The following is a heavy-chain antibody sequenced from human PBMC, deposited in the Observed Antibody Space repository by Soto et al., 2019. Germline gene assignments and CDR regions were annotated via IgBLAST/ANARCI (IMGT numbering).Heavy chain of an antibody. J-gene: IGHJ4*02. V-gene: IGHV3-74*01. CDR2: INSDGSST. D-gene: IGHD3-10*01. CDR3: ARDLGIGYYGSGRAFDY. Sequence: EVQLVESGGGLVQPGGSLRLSCAASGFTFSSYWMHWVRQAPGKGLVWVSRINSDGSSTSYADSVKGRFTISRDNAKNTLYLQMNSLRAEDTAVYYCARDLGIGYYGSGRAFDYWGQGTLVIVSS. CDR1: GFTFSSYW.